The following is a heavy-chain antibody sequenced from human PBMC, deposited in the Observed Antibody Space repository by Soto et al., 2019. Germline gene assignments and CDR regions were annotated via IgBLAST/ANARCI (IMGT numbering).Heavy chain of an antibody. V-gene: IGHV3-23*01. CDR2: ISGNGVTT. Sequence: EVHLLESGGGLVQPGGSQRLSCAASGFTFTNYAMSWVRQTPGKGLQWVSTISGNGVTTYYADSVRARFIISRDNSRDTLVLQMNGLTAEDTAVYFCAKEYSGSYYADNWGQGTLVTVSS. CDR1: GFTFTNYA. J-gene: IGHJ4*02. CDR3: AKEYSGSYYADN. D-gene: IGHD1-26*01.